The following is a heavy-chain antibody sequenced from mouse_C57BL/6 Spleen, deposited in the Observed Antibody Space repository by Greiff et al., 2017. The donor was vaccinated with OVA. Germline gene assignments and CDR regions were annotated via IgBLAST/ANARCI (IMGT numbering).Heavy chain of an antibody. CDR1: GYTFTDYN. CDR2: INPNNGGT. Sequence: EVQLQQSGPELVKPGASVKIPCKASGYTFTDYNMDWVKQSHGKSLEWIGDINPNNGGTIYNQKFKGKATLTVDKSSSTAYMELRSLTSEDTAVYYCARGYYSNWFAYWGQGTLVTVSA. J-gene: IGHJ3*01. D-gene: IGHD2-5*01. V-gene: IGHV1-18*01. CDR3: ARGYYSNWFAY.